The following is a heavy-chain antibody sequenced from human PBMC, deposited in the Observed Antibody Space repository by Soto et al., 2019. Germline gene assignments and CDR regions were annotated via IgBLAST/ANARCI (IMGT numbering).Heavy chain of an antibody. CDR2: IYWDDDK. J-gene: IGHJ5*02. Sequence: QITLKESGPTLVKPTQTLTLTCTFSGFSLSTSGVGVAWIRQPPGKALEWLALIYWDDDKRYSPALKSRLTVTKDASKNQVVLTMTNMGPVDTATYYCAHSAGYSSAFYNWFDLWGQGTLVTVSS. V-gene: IGHV2-5*02. CDR3: AHSAGYSSAFYNWFDL. D-gene: IGHD6-19*01. CDR1: GFSLSTSGVG.